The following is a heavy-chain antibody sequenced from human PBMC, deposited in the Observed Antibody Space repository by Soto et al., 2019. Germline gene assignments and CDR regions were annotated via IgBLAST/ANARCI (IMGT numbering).Heavy chain of an antibody. CDR1: GFTFSSMA. CDR2: ISSNGGST. Sequence: EVQLLESGGGLVQPGGSLRLSCAASGFTFSSMAMSWVRRAPGKGLEWVSAISSNGGSTYDADSVRGRFTISRDNSKNTLYLQMNSMRAEDTAVYYCAKFAPSGGSPGYWGQGTLVTVSS. D-gene: IGHD6-19*01. V-gene: IGHV3-23*01. CDR3: AKFAPSGGSPGY. J-gene: IGHJ4*02.